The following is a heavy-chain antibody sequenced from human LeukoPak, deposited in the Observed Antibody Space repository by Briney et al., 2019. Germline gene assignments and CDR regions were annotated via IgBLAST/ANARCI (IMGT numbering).Heavy chain of an antibody. CDR3: ARDCYDSSGYLWYFDL. CDR2: IYYSGST. CDR1: GDSISIFY. J-gene: IGHJ2*01. V-gene: IGHV4-59*01. Sequence: SETLSLTCTVSGDSISIFYWSWIRQPPGKGLECIGYIYYSGSTKYNPSLKSRVTISVDTSKNQFSLKLSSVTAADTAVYYCARDCYDSSGYLWYFDLWGRGTLVTVSS. D-gene: IGHD3-22*01.